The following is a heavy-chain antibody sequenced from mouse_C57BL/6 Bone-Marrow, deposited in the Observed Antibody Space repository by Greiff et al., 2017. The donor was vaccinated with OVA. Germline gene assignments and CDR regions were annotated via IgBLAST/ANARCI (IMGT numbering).Heavy chain of an antibody. CDR2: INPSTGGT. Sequence: EVMLVESGPELVKPGASVKISCKASGYSFTGYYMNWVKQSPEKSLEWIGEINPSTGGTTYNQKFKAKATLTVDKSSSTAYMQLKSLTSEDSAVYYCASRYDYDGYFDVWGTGTTVTVSS. D-gene: IGHD2-4*01. V-gene: IGHV1-42*01. CDR1: GYSFTGYY. CDR3: ASRYDYDGYFDV. J-gene: IGHJ1*03.